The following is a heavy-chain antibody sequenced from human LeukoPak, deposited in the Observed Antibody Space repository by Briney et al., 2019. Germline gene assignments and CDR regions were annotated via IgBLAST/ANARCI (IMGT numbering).Heavy chain of an antibody. V-gene: IGHV4-34*01. CDR1: GGSFSGYY. Sequence: SETLSLTCAVYGGSFSGYYWSWIRQPPGKGLGWIGEINHSGSTNYNPSLKSRATISVDTSKNQFSLKLSSVTGADTAVYYCARGLRYLSSRFDPWGQGTLVTVSS. CDR2: INHSGST. D-gene: IGHD3-16*02. CDR3: ARGLRYLSSRFDP. J-gene: IGHJ5*02.